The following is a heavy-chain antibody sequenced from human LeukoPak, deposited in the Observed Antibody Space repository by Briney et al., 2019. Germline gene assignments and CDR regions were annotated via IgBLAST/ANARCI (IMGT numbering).Heavy chain of an antibody. CDR1: GFTFSSYW. D-gene: IGHD6-13*01. CDR2: INSDGSST. Sequence: TGGSLRLSCAAPGFTFSSYWMHWVRQAPGRGLVWVTRINSDGSSTSYADSVKGRFTISRDNAKNTLYLQMNSLRAEDTAVYYCSRDPGSSSWTDAFDIWRQGTVVTVSS. V-gene: IGHV3-74*01. CDR3: SRDPGSSSWTDAFDI. J-gene: IGHJ3*02.